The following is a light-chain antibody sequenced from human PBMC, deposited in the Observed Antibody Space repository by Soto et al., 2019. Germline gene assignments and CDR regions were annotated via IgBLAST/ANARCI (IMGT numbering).Light chain of an antibody. Sequence: EIVLTQSPGTLSLSPGERATLSCRASQSVNSGYLAWYQHTPGQAPRLLIYDTSTRATGIPDRFRGSGSGTDFTLTISRLEPEDFAVFYCQQYGSSPRTFGQGTKVDI. CDR1: QSVNSGY. J-gene: IGKJ1*01. CDR3: QQYGSSPRT. CDR2: DTS. V-gene: IGKV3-20*01.